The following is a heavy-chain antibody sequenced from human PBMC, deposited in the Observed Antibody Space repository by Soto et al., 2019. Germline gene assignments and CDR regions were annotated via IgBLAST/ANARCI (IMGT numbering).Heavy chain of an antibody. J-gene: IGHJ6*02. CDR3: AREIGSSGYYPYYYYGMDV. D-gene: IGHD3-22*01. Sequence: ASVKVSCKASGYTFTSYAMHWVRQAPGQRLEWMGWINAGNGNTKYSQKFQGRVTITRDTSASTGYMELSSLRSEDTAVYYCAREIGSSGYYPYYYYGMDVWGPGTTVTVSS. V-gene: IGHV1-3*01. CDR1: GYTFTSYA. CDR2: INAGNGNT.